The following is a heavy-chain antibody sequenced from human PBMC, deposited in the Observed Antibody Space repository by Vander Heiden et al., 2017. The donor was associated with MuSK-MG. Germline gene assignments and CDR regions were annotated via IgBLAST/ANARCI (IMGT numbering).Heavy chain of an antibody. Sequence: GVVQPGWSLRLSCEASGFTCSSYGMHWVRQAPGKGLEWVAFIWYDGSNKYYLDSVKGRFTISRDNSKNTLYLQMNGLRAEDTSVYYCARDSKRERPGWFDPWGQGTLVTVSS. J-gene: IGHJ5*02. V-gene: IGHV3-33*01. CDR1: GFTCSSYG. CDR2: IWYDGSNK. CDR3: ARDSKRERPGWFDP. D-gene: IGHD1-26*01.